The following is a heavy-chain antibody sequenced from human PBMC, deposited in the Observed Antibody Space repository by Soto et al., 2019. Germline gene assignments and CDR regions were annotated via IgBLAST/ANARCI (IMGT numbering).Heavy chain of an antibody. Sequence: GASVKVSCKASGYTFTSYGISWVRQAPGQGLEWMGWISAYNGNTNYAQKLQGRVTMTTDTSTSTAYMELRSLRSDDTAVYYCARETHDFWPYYFDYWGQGTLVTVSS. D-gene: IGHD3-3*01. J-gene: IGHJ4*02. CDR3: ARETHDFWPYYFDY. CDR1: GYTFTSYG. CDR2: ISAYNGNT. V-gene: IGHV1-18*04.